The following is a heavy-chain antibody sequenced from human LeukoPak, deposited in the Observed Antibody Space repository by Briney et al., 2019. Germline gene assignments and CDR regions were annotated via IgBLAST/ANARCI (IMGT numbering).Heavy chain of an antibody. D-gene: IGHD1-14*01. J-gene: IGHJ5*02. CDR3: ARDPEQRWFDP. CDR1: GGTFLSYA. Sequence: SVKVSFKASGGTFLSYAISWVRPAPGQGLEWMGRIIPIFGTANYTQKFPGRVTITTDESTSTAYMELSSLRSEDTAVYYCARDPEQRWFDPWGQGTLVTVSS. CDR2: IIPIFGTA. V-gene: IGHV1-69*05.